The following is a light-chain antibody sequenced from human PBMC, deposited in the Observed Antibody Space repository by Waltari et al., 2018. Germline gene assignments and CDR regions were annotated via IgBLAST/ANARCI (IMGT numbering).Light chain of an antibody. CDR2: QDS. CDR3: YSTTDNNLGV. V-gene: IGLV3-27*01. Sequence: SSELTQPSSVSVSPGQTARITCSVDMLPKKYTRWFQQKPGQAPVLVLYQDSARPSGIPGRFSGSSSGTTVTLTISGAQVEDEADYYCYSTTDNNLGVFGPGTRVTVL. J-gene: IGLJ1*01. CDR1: MLPKKY.